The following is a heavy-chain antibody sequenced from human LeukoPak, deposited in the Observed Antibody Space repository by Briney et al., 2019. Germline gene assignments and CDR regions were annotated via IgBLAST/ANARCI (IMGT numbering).Heavy chain of an antibody. CDR3: ARSSGWYVGYFDY. J-gene: IGHJ4*02. Sequence: GGSLRLSCVASGFTFSSYSMNWVRQAPGKGLEWVSYISSSSSTIYYADSVKGRFTISRDNAKNSLYLQMNSLRAEDTAVYYCARSSGWYVGYFDYWGQGTLVTVSS. CDR1: GFTFSSYS. V-gene: IGHV3-48*04. CDR2: ISSSSSTI. D-gene: IGHD6-19*01.